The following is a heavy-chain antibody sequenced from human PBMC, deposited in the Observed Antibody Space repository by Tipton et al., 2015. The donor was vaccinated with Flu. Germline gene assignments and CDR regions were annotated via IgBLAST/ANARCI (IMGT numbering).Heavy chain of an antibody. CDR3: AKDINSFRWNYAMGIDP. CDR1: GFTFDDYA. J-gene: IGHJ5*02. D-gene: IGHD1-7*01. CDR2: ISWNSGSI. V-gene: IGHV3-9*01. Sequence: SLRLSCAASGFTFDDYAMHWVRQAPGKGLEWVSGISWNSGSIGYADSVKGRFTISRDNAKNSLYLQMNSLRAEDTALYYCAKDINSFRWNYAMGIDPWGQGTLVTVSS.